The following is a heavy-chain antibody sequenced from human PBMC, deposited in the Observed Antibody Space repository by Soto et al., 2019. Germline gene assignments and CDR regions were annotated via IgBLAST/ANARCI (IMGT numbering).Heavy chain of an antibody. D-gene: IGHD6-6*01. J-gene: IGHJ3*02. CDR1: GFAFSSHA. CDR2: ISDSGGLT. Sequence: GGSLRLSCAASGFAFSSHAMSWVRQAPERGLECVSGISDSGGLTYNADSVKGRFTISRDNSKNTLYLQMNSLRAEDTALYYCAKQASDSSRSFDIWGQGTLVTVSS. V-gene: IGHV3-23*01. CDR3: AKQASDSSRSFDI.